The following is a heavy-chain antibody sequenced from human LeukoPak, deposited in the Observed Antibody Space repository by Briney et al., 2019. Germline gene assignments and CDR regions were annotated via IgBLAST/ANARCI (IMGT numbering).Heavy chain of an antibody. D-gene: IGHD2-2*01. V-gene: IGHV4-59*05. CDR2: IYYTGTT. J-gene: IGHJ4*02. Sequence: SETLSLTCTVSGGSIRSYYWTWIRQPPGMGLEWIGGIYYTGTTYYSPSLNSRITISMDTSKNQFSLRLASVTAADTALYYCARRAVVPAAVSYFDNWGQGTLVTVSS. CDR1: GGSIRSYY. CDR3: ARRAVVPAAVSYFDN.